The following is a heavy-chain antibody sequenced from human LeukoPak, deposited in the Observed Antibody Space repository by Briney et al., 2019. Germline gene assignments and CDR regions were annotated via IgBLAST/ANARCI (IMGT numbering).Heavy chain of an antibody. V-gene: IGHV3-53*01. CDR1: GFTVSSNY. J-gene: IGHJ4*02. D-gene: IGHD3-22*01. CDR2: IYSGGST. Sequence: GGSVRLSCAASGFTVSSNYMSWVRQAPGKGLEWVSVIYSGGSTYYADSVKGRFTISRDNSKNTLYLQMNSLRAEDTAVYYCARERTYYYDSSGYSFPYFDYWGQGTLVTVSS. CDR3: ARERTYYYDSSGYSFPYFDY.